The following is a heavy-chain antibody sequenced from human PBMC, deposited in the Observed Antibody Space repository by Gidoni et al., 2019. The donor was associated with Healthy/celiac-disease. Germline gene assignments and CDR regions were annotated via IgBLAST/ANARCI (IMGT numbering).Heavy chain of an antibody. Sequence: EVQLVESGGGLVKPGGSLRLSCSASGFTFSSYSMNWVRQAPGKGLEWVSSISSSSSYIYYADSVKGRFTISRDNAKNSLYLQMNSLRAEDTAVYYCARDLQPAGKFRMTAIQSHANDYWGQGTLVTVSS. CDR2: ISSSSSYI. D-gene: IGHD2-21*02. J-gene: IGHJ4*02. CDR3: ARDLQPAGKFRMTAIQSHANDY. CDR1: GFTFSSYS. V-gene: IGHV3-21*01.